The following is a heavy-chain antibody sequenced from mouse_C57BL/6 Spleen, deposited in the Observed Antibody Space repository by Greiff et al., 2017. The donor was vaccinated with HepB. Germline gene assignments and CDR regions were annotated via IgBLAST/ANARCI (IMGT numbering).Heavy chain of an antibody. CDR3: TRNDGYMYYFDY. Sequence: QVHVKQSGAELVRPGASVTLSCKASGYTFTDYEMHWVKQTPVHGLEWIGAIDPETGGTAYNQKFKGKAILTADKSSSTAYMELRSLTSEDSAVYYCTRNDGYMYYFDYWGQGTTLTVSS. J-gene: IGHJ2*01. V-gene: IGHV1-15*01. D-gene: IGHD2-3*01. CDR2: IDPETGGT. CDR1: GYTFTDYE.